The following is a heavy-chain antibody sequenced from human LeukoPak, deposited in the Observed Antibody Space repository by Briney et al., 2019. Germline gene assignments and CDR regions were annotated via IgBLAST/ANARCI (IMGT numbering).Heavy chain of an antibody. Sequence: GGSLRLSCAVSGFTFSSYGMHWVRQAPGKGLEWVAVIWYDGSNKYYADSVKGRFTISRDNSKNKLYLQMNSLRAEDTAVYYCARETHSGGSPIDYWGQGTLVTVSS. J-gene: IGHJ4*02. CDR3: ARETHSGGSPIDY. V-gene: IGHV3-33*01. D-gene: IGHD2-15*01. CDR1: GFTFSSYG. CDR2: IWYDGSNK.